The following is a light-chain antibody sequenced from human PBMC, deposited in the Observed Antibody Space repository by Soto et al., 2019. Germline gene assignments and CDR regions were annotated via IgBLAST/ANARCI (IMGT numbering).Light chain of an antibody. Sequence: DIQMTQTPSSLSASVGDRVTLTCRASRGIYTHLAWYQQKPGNAPKLLIYAASTLQSGVPSRFSASGSGTDFILTISALQSEDVATYFCQTYDKAPWTFGPGTRV. J-gene: IGKJ1*01. V-gene: IGKV1-27*01. CDR3: QTYDKAPWT. CDR1: RGIYTH. CDR2: AAS.